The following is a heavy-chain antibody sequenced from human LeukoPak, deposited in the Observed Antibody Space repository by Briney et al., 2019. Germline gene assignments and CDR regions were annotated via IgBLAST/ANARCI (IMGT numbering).Heavy chain of an antibody. J-gene: IGHJ4*02. D-gene: IGHD5-18*01. Sequence: GASVKVSCKASGGTFSSYAISWVRQAPGLGLEWMGGIIPIFGTANYAQKFQGRVTITADESTSTAYMELSSLRSEDTAVYYCARDLRGLHLDWGQGTLVTVSS. CDR1: GGTFSSYA. V-gene: IGHV1-69*13. CDR2: IIPIFGTA. CDR3: ARDLRGLHLD.